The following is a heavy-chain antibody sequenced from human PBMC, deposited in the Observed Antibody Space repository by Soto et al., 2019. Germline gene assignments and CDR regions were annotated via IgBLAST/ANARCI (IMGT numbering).Heavy chain of an antibody. V-gene: IGHV1-69*13. CDR3: ARDLDGSGSAAFEY. J-gene: IGHJ4*02. CDR2: IIPIFGTA. D-gene: IGHD6-19*01. Sequence: SVKVSCKASGGTFSSYAISWVRQAPGQGLEWMGGIIPIFGTANYAQKFQGRVTITADESTSTAYMELSSLRSEDTDVDYCARDLDGSGSAAFEYWGQGTLVSVAS. CDR1: GGTFSSYA.